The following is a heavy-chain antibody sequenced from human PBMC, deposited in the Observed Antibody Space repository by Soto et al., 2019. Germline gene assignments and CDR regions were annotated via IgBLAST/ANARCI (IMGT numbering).Heavy chain of an antibody. Sequence: SETLSLTCAVPGGSISSGGYSWSWIRQPPGKGLEWIGYIYHSGSTYYNPSLKSRVTISVDRSKNQFSLKLSSVTAADTAVYYCARGRYCSSTSCYRAWFDPWGQGTLVTVSS. CDR3: ARGRYCSSTSCYRAWFDP. D-gene: IGHD2-2*01. V-gene: IGHV4-30-2*01. J-gene: IGHJ5*02. CDR2: IYHSGST. CDR1: GGSISSGGYS.